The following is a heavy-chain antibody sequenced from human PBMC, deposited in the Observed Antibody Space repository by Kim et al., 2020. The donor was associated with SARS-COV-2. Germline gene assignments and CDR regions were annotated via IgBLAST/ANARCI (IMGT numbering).Heavy chain of an antibody. V-gene: IGHV1-69*13. CDR2: IIPIFGTA. CDR3: ARDREPAAIVSRNWFDP. J-gene: IGHJ5*02. Sequence: SVKVSCKASGGTFSSYAISWVRQAPGQGLEWMGGIIPIFGTANYAQKFQGRVTITADESTSTAYMELSSLRSEDTAVYYCARDREPAAIVSRNWFDPWGQGTLVTVSS. CDR1: GGTFSSYA. D-gene: IGHD2-2*01.